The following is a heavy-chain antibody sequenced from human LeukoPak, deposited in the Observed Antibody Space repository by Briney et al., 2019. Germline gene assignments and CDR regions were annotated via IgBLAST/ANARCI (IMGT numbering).Heavy chain of an antibody. CDR2: ISSSSSYI. CDR1: GFTFSSYS. CDR3: ARDRYSSGWLWFDP. Sequence: GGSLRLSCAASGFTFSSYSMNWVRQAPGKGLEWVSSISSSSSYIYYADSVKGRFTISRDNAKNSLYLQMNSLRAEDTAVYYCARDRYSSGWLWFDPWGQGTLVTVSS. V-gene: IGHV3-21*01. D-gene: IGHD6-19*01. J-gene: IGHJ5*02.